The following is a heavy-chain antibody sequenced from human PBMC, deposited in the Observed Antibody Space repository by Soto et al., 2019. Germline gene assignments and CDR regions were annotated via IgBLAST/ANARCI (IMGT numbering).Heavy chain of an antibody. D-gene: IGHD2-15*01. CDR2: IIPIFGTA. J-gene: IGHJ5*02. CDR3: ARAPLGYCSGGSCYDENWFDP. CDR1: GGTFSSYA. Sequence: ASVKVSCKASGGTFSSYAISWVRQAPGQGLEWMGGIIPIFGTANYAQKFQGRVTITADESTSTAYMELSSLRSEDTAVCYCARAPLGYCSGGSCYDENWFDPWGQGTLVTVSS. V-gene: IGHV1-69*13.